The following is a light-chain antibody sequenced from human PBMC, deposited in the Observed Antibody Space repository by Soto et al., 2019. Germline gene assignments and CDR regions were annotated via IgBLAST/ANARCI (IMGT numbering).Light chain of an antibody. CDR2: EVS. Sequence: QSALTQPPSASGSPGQSVTISCTGTSSDVGGYNYVSWYQQHPGKAPKLMIFEVSQRPSGVPDRFSGSKSGNTASLTVSGLQAEDEAEYYCSSYAGSNHVVFGGGTQLTVL. J-gene: IGLJ2*01. CDR1: SSDVGGYNY. CDR3: SSYAGSNHVV. V-gene: IGLV2-8*01.